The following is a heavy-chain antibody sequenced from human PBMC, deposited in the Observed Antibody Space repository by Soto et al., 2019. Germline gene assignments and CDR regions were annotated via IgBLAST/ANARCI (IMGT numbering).Heavy chain of an antibody. CDR2: IYPGDSDT. D-gene: IGHD3-22*01. CDR3: ARHGGAHYDSSGYHYALDY. J-gene: IGHJ4*02. CDR1: GYTFTSYC. Sequence: PGESLKISCKGSGYTFTSYCIGWVRQMPWEGLEWLGVIYPGDSDTRYSPSFQGQVTISADKSINTAYLQWGSLKASDSAIYYCARHGGAHYDSSGYHYALDYWGQGTTVTVSS. V-gene: IGHV5-51*01.